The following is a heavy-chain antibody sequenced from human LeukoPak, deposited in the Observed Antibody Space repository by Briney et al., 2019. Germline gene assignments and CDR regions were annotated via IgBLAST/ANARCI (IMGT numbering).Heavy chain of an antibody. CDR2: ISGSGGST. Sequence: GGSLRLSCAASGFTFSSYAMSWVRQAPGKGLEWVSAISGSGGSTYYAYSVKGRFPISRDNSKTTLYLQMNSLRAEDTAVYYCAKDTTGTTITALDYWGQGTLVTVSS. CDR1: GFTFSSYA. D-gene: IGHD1-1*01. CDR3: AKDTTGTTITALDY. V-gene: IGHV3-23*01. J-gene: IGHJ4*02.